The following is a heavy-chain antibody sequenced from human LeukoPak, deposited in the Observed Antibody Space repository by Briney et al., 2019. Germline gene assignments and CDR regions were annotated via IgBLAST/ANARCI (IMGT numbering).Heavy chain of an antibody. V-gene: IGHV1-69*13. D-gene: IGHD3-10*01. J-gene: IGHJ4*02. CDR1: GGTFNNYA. CDR2: IIPIFDTA. CDR3: ARDATLLWFGETLGGNFDY. Sequence: SVKVSCKASGGTFNNYAFSWVRQAPGQGLEWMGGIIPIFDTAHHAQKFQGRVTITADESTSTAYMELSSLRSEDTAVSYCARDATLLWFGETLGGNFDYWGQGTLVTVSS.